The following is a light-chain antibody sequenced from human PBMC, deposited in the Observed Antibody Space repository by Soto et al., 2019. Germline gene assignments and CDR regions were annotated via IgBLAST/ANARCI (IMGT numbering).Light chain of an antibody. J-gene: IGKJ3*01. CDR2: WAS. CDR1: QSLLYSSNNKNY. Sequence: DIVMTQSPDSLAVSLGERATINCKSSQSLLYSSNNKNYLAWYQQKPGQPPKLIIYWASTRESGVSCRFSGSGSGTDFTLSISSLQAEDVAVYYCQQYYTNPLTFGPGTTVDIK. CDR3: QQYYTNPLT. V-gene: IGKV4-1*01.